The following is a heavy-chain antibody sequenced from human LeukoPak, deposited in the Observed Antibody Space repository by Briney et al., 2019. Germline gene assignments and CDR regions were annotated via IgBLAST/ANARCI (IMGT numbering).Heavy chain of an antibody. CDR2: INWNSCII. D-gene: IGHD3-22*01. CDR3: AAGYDSSGYYVRYFEY. J-gene: IGHJ4*02. V-gene: IGHV3-9*01. Sequence: GRSLRLFCAASGFTFDDYAMHWLRQAPGKGLEWVSGINWNSCIIGYADSVKGRFTISRDNAKNSLYLQMNSLRTEDTALYYCAAGYDSSGYYVRYFEYWGRGTLVTVSS. CDR1: GFTFDDYA.